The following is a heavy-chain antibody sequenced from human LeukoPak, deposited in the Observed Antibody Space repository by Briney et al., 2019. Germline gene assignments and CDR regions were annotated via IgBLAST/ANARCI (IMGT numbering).Heavy chain of an antibody. CDR3: ARDLTTTVTTAWSYGMDV. V-gene: IGHV1-18*01. CDR1: GYTFTSYG. D-gene: IGHD4-4*01. CDR2: ISAYNGNT. Sequence: GASVKVSCKASGYTFTSYGISWVRQAPGQGLEWMGWISAYNGNTNYAQKLQGRVTMTTDTSTSIAYMEMRSLRSDDTAVYYCARDLTTTVTTAWSYGMDVWGQGTTVTVSS. J-gene: IGHJ6*02.